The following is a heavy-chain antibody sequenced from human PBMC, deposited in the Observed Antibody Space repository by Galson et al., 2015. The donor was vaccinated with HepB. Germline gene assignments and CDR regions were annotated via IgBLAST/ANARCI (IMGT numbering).Heavy chain of an antibody. D-gene: IGHD6-13*01. J-gene: IGHJ3*02. V-gene: IGHV1-46*03. CDR1: GYTFTSYF. Sequence: SVKVSCKASGYTFTSYFMHWVRQAPGQGLEWMGIINPSDGSTSCAQKFQGTVTMTRDTSTSTVYMELSSLRSEDTAVYYCASPGRKQLVQDAAFDMWCQGTMVTASP. CDR3: ASPGRKQLVQDAAFDM. CDR2: INPSDGST.